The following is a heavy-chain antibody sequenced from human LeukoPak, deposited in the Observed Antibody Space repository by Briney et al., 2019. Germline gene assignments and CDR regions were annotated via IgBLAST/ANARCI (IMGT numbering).Heavy chain of an antibody. D-gene: IGHD2-8*01. Sequence: GGSLRLSCAASGFTFSSYSMNWVRQAPGKGLEWVSGLSAGGDSTYFAASVKGRFTISRDNSKSTLYLQMNSLRAEDTALYYCAKSHTNTRSLTDYWGQGTLVTVSS. J-gene: IGHJ4*02. CDR3: AKSHTNTRSLTDY. CDR2: LSAGGDST. CDR1: GFTFSSYS. V-gene: IGHV3-23*01.